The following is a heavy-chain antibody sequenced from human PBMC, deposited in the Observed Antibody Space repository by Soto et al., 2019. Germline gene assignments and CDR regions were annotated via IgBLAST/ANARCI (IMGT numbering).Heavy chain of an antibody. CDR3: VKNSKDFVVVPATPIEYFDF. Sequence: PGGSLRLSCAASGFTFSSYAMSWVRQAPGTGLEWVSGISGSGGSTDYADSVKGRCTISRDNSKNTLYLQMNSLRAEDTAIYFCVKNSKDFVVVPATPIEYFDFWGQGTQVTVSS. D-gene: IGHD2-2*01. J-gene: IGHJ4*02. V-gene: IGHV3-23*01. CDR2: ISGSGGST. CDR1: GFTFSSYA.